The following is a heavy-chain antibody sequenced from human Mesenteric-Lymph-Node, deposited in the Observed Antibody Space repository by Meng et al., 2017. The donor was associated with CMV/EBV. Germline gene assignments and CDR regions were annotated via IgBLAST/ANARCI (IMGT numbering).Heavy chain of an antibody. D-gene: IGHD2-2*01. J-gene: IGHJ6*02. V-gene: IGHV1-2*02. CDR3: ARDGQLGYGMDV. CDR1: GYTFTDYF. CDR2: INPNRDDT. Sequence: ASVKVSCKASGYTFTDYFMHWVRQAPGQGLEWMGWINPNRDDTNFAQKFQGRVTMTRDTSISTAYMEVRSLRSDDTAVYYCARDGQLGYGMDVWGQGTTVTVSS.